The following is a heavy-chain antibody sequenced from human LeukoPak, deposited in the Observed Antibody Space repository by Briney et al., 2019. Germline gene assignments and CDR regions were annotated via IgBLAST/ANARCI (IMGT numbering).Heavy chain of an antibody. CDR1: GFTFSSYG. CDR3: AKEILWFGESAFDY. CDR2: IRYDGSNK. V-gene: IGHV3-30*02. J-gene: IGHJ4*02. D-gene: IGHD3-10*01. Sequence: PGGSLRLSCAASGFTFSSYGTHWVRQAPGKGLEWVAFIRYDGSNKYYADSVKGRFTISRDNSKNTLYLQMNSLRAEDTAVYYCAKEILWFGESAFDYWGQGTLVTVSS.